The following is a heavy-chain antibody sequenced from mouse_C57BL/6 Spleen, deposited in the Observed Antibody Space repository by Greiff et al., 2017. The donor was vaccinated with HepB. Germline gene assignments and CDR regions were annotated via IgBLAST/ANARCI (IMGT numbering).Heavy chain of an antibody. CDR1: GFTFSDYG. J-gene: IGHJ4*01. CDR2: ISSGSSTI. CDR3: ARRAGTGYYAMDY. D-gene: IGHD3-3*01. V-gene: IGHV5-17*01. Sequence: EVKLVESGGGLVKPGGSLKPSCAASGFTFSDYGMHWVRQAPEKGLEWVAYISSGSSTIYYADTVKGRFTISRDNAKNTLFLQMTSLRSEDTAMYYCARRAGTGYYAMDYWGQGTSVTVSS.